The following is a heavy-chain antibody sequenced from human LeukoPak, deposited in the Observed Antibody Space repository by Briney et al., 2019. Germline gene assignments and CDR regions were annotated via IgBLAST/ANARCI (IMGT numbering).Heavy chain of an antibody. CDR3: ASITLGGYGRSWSAFDF. V-gene: IGHV5-51*01. D-gene: IGHD6-13*01. CDR1: EYNFASYG. Sequence: GDSLKISCKGSEYNFASYGIGWARQMTGKGLDWRGIFYRDDADTRYSPAFEGQGTISADESTSTAYLQWSSRKASDAATDYCASITLGGYGRSWSAFDFWGPGTLVTVSS. CDR2: FYRDDADT. J-gene: IGHJ4*02.